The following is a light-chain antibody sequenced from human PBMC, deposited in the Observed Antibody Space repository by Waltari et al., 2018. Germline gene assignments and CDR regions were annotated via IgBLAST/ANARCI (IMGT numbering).Light chain of an antibody. Sequence: YELTQPPSVSVSPGQTASIPCPGDKLGNKYASWYQQRPGQSPVLVIYQDSQRPSGIPERFSGSNSGNTATLTISGTQAMDEADYYCQAWDSTTAVFGTGTKVTVL. CDR3: QAWDSTTAV. J-gene: IGLJ1*01. V-gene: IGLV3-1*01. CDR1: KLGNKY. CDR2: QDS.